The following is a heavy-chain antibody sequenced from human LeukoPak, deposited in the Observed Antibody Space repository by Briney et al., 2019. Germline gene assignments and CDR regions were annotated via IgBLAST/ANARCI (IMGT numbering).Heavy chain of an antibody. V-gene: IGHV4-39*02. CDR2: IQYSGAPP. CDR3: AAGGDDAKAGY. D-gene: IGHD3-16*01. J-gene: IGHJ4*02. Sequence: SETLSLTCSVSGGSISTCCWSWVRKRPAPGMELEWIGTIQYSGAPPFYHPPLEWRVYLFSDTSRTDFSLRLRSVPAAHTAVYFCAAGGDDAKAGYWGQGTLVTVSS. CDR1: GGSISTCCWS.